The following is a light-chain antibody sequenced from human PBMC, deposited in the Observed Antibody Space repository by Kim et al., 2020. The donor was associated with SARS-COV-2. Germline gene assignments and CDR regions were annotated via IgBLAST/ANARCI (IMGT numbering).Light chain of an antibody. CDR2: AAS. Sequence: DIQMTQSPSSLSASVGDRVTITCRASQSIITYLNWFQQKPGKAPKLLIYAASSLQSGVPSRFSGSGSGTDFTLTISDLQPEDFATYYCQQSYSTPFTFGPGTKVDIK. CDR3: QQSYSTPFT. CDR1: QSIITY. V-gene: IGKV1-39*01. J-gene: IGKJ3*01.